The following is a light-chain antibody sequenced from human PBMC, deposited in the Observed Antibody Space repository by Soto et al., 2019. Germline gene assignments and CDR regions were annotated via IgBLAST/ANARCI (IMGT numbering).Light chain of an antibody. CDR3: CSYAGSYTHVV. CDR2: DDT. V-gene: IGLV2-11*01. Sequence: QSALTQPRSVSGSPGQSVTISCTGTINDVGGYNYVSWYQQHPGKAPKLMIYDDTKRPSGVPDRFSGSKSGNTASLTISGLQAEDEADYYCCSYAGSYTHVVFGEGTKLTVL. J-gene: IGLJ2*01. CDR1: INDVGGYNY.